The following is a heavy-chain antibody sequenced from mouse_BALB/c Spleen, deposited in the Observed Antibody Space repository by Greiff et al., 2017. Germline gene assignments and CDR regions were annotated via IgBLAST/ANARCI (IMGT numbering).Heavy chain of an antibody. V-gene: IGHV5-6-5*01. Sequence: EVKLVESGGGLVKPGGSLKLSCAASGFTFSSYAMSWVRQTPEKRLEWVASISSGGSTYYPDSVKGRFTISRDNAKNTLYLQMSSLKSEDTAMYYCARPYGNYGAMDYWGQGTSVTVSS. CDR2: ISSGGST. CDR1: GFTFSSYA. D-gene: IGHD2-1*01. J-gene: IGHJ4*01. CDR3: ARPYGNYGAMDY.